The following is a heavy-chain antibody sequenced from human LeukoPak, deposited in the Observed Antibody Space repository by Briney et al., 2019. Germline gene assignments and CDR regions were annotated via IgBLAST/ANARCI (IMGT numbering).Heavy chain of an antibody. D-gene: IGHD6-19*01. Sequence: SQTLSLTCTVSGGSISSGSYYWSWIRQPPGKGLEWIGYIYYSGTTNYNPSLKSRVTISIDTSKNQFSLRLSSVTAADTAVYFCAREIDSSGWYHKGDGWFDPWGQGTLVTVSS. V-gene: IGHV4-61*01. J-gene: IGHJ5*02. CDR1: GGSISSGSYY. CDR2: IYYSGTT. CDR3: AREIDSSGWYHKGDGWFDP.